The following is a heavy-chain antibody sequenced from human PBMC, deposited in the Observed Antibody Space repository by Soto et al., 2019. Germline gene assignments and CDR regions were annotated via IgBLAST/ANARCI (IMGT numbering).Heavy chain of an antibody. V-gene: IGHV3-30-3*01. Sequence: WGSLRLSCAASGFTFSSYAMHWVRQAPGKGLEWVAVISYDGSNKYCADSVKGRFTISRDNSKNTLYLQMNSLRAEDTAVYYCARDYGDYDFDYWGQGTLVTVSS. CDR3: ARDYGDYDFDY. D-gene: IGHD4-17*01. J-gene: IGHJ4*02. CDR1: GFTFSSYA. CDR2: ISYDGSNK.